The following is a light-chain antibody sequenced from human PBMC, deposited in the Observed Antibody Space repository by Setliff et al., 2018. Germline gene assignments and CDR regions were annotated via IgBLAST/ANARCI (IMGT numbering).Light chain of an antibody. CDR1: SSDVGGYNY. Sequence: QSALTQPASVSGSPGQSITISCTGTSSDVGGYNYVSWYQQHPGKAPKLMIYDVSNRPSGVSNRFSGSKSGNTASLTISGLQAEDEADYYCSSYTGTYGFGSGTKV. V-gene: IGLV2-14*03. CDR2: DVS. CDR3: SSYTGTYG. J-gene: IGLJ1*01.